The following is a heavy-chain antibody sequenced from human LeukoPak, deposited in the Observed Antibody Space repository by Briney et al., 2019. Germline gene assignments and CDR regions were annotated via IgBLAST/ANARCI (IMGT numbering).Heavy chain of an antibody. CDR3: ARVYSDYYYFDY. J-gene: IGHJ4*02. CDR2: ISSTGTHT. V-gene: IGHV3-21*05. CDR1: GFTFSSYS. Sequence: GGSLRLSCAASGFTFSSYSMNWVRQAPGKGLEWVSYISSTGTHTNYADSVKGRFTISRDNAKNSLYLQMISLGAEDTAVYFCARVYSDYYYFDYWGQGTLVTVSS. D-gene: IGHD4-11*01.